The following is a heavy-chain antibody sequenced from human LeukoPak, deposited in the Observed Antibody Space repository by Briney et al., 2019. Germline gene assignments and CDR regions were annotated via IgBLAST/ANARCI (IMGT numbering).Heavy chain of an antibody. D-gene: IGHD4-17*01. V-gene: IGHV3-30*04. J-gene: IGHJ4*02. CDR3: ARGVGDYGDCVWNFDY. CDR2: ISYDGSNK. CDR1: GFTFSSYA. Sequence: PGRSLRLSCAASGFTFSSYAMHWVRRAPGKGLEWVAVISYDGSNKYYADSVKGRFTISRDNSKNTLYLQMNSLRAEDTAVYYCARGVGDYGDCVWNFDYWGQGTLVTVSS.